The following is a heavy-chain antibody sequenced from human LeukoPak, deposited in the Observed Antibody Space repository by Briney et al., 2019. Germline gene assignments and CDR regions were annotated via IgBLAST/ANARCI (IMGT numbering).Heavy chain of an antibody. Sequence: GASVKVSCKASGYTFTGYYMHWVRQAPGLGLEWMGWINPNSGGTNYAQKFQGRVTMTRDTSISTAYMELSRLRSDDTAVYYCARGHVDTATGFDPWGQGTLVTVSS. CDR2: INPNSGGT. J-gene: IGHJ5*02. CDR3: ARGHVDTATGFDP. V-gene: IGHV1-2*02. D-gene: IGHD5-18*01. CDR1: GYTFTGYY.